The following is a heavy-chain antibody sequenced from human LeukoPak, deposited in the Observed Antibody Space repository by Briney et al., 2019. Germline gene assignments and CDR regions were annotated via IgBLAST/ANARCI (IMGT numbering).Heavy chain of an antibody. J-gene: IGHJ4*02. CDR1: GFTFDDYT. CDR3: AKDKDYDFWSGYFDY. D-gene: IGHD3-3*01. Sequence: GRSLRLSCAASGFTFDDYTMHWVRQAPGKGLEWVSGISWNSGNIGYADSVKGRFTISRDNAKNSLYLQMNSLRAEDMALYYCAKDKDYDFWSGYFDYWGQGTLSPSPQ. V-gene: IGHV3-9*03. CDR2: ISWNSGNI.